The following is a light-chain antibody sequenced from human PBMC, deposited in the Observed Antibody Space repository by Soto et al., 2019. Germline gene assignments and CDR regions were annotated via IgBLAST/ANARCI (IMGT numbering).Light chain of an antibody. CDR2: DVT. J-gene: IGLJ3*02. V-gene: IGLV2-14*03. CDR1: SRDVGGYNY. CDR3: SSYATGSIVL. Sequence: QYALTQPASVSGSPGQSITISCTGSSRDVGGYNYVSWYQHHPGNAPKLMIYDVTNRPSGISNRFSGSKSGITASLTLSGLQAEDEADYYCSSYATGSIVLFGGGTKLTVL.